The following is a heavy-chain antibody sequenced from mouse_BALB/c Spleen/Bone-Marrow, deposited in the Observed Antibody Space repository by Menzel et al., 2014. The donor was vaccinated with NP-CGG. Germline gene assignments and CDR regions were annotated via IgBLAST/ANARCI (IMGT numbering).Heavy chain of an antibody. CDR2: INSNGGST. CDR1: GFTFSSYG. D-gene: IGHD2-1*01. V-gene: IGHV5-6-3*01. Sequence: EVMLVESGGGLVQPGGSLKLSCAASGFTFSSYGISWVRQTPDKRLELVATINSNGGSTYYPDSAKGRFTISRDNAKNTLYLQMSSLKSEDTAMYYCARDRGGYGNTRSFAYWGQGTLVTVSA. CDR3: ARDRGGYGNTRSFAY. J-gene: IGHJ3*01.